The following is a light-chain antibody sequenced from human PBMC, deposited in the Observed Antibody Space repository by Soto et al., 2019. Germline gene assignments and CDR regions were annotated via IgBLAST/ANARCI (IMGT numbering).Light chain of an antibody. Sequence: LVLTHSPDTLSVSPGDRATLPCRASQSVSRNLAWYQQKPGQAPSRLIYDISARATGIPTRFSGSGSGTEFTLTISSLKYEDFAVYYCLQYNDWPLTFGGGTKVDIK. V-gene: IGKV3D-15*01. J-gene: IGKJ4*01. CDR3: LQYNDWPLT. CDR1: QSVSRN. CDR2: DIS.